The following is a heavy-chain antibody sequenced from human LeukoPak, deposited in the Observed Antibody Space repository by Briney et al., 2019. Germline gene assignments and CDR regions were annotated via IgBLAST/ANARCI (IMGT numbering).Heavy chain of an antibody. CDR2: ISHSGST. J-gene: IGHJ4*02. CDR1: GGSFSGYY. CDR3: ARGGMHSSGLDY. V-gene: IGHV4-34*01. D-gene: IGHD3-22*01. Sequence: SETLSLTCAVYGGSFSGYYWTWIRQPPEKGLELIGEISHSGSTNYNPSLKSRVTISVDTSKNQFSLKLSSVTAADTAVYYCARGGMHSSGLDYWGQGALVTVSS.